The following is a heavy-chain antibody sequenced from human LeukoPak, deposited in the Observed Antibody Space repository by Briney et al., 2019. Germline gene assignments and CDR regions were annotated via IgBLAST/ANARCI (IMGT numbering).Heavy chain of an antibody. CDR3: ARDLGSYSSGWYMGFDY. V-gene: IGHV3-48*01. CDR1: GFTFSTYS. CDR2: ISGTSNTI. J-gene: IGHJ4*02. Sequence: PGGSLRLSCVASGFTFSTYSMNWVRQAPGKGLEWVSYISGTSNTIYYADSVKGRFTISRDNAKNSLYLQVNSPRVEDTAIYYCARDLGSYSSGWYMGFDYWGQGTLVTVSS. D-gene: IGHD6-19*01.